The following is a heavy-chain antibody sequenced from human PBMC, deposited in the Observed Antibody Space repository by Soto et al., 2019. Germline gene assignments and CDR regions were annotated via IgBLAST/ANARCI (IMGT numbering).Heavy chain of an antibody. J-gene: IGHJ6*02. V-gene: IGHV3-21*01. CDR2: ISSSSSYI. D-gene: IGHD2-15*01. CDR1: GFTFSSYS. CDR3: ARVHVCRYCSGGSCYYYYYGMDV. Sequence: GGSLRLSCAASGFTFSSYSMNWVRQAPGKGLEWASSISSSSSYIYYADSVKGRFTISRDNAKNSLYLQMNSLRAEDTAVYYCARVHVCRYCSGGSCYYYYYGMDVWGQGTTVTVSS.